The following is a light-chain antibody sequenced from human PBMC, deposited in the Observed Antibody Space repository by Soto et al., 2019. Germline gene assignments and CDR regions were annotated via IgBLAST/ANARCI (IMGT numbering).Light chain of an antibody. V-gene: IGKV1-39*01. CDR2: GAS. CDR1: QSISTY. J-gene: IGKJ4*01. CDR3: QQYIRWPLT. Sequence: DIQMTQAPSSLSASVGDRVTITGRASQSISTYLNWYQQTPGKAPDLLIHGASRLQSGVPARFSGSGSGTEFTLTISSLQSEDFAVYYCQQYIRWPLTFGGGTKVDI.